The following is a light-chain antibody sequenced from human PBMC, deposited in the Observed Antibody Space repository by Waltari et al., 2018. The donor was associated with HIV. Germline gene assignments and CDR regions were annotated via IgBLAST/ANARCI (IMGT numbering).Light chain of an antibody. Sequence: DIVMTQSPDSLAVSLGARATINCKSSQIVFFSSNKRNYISWYQQKPGQPPKLIIYWASTRQSGVPDRFSGSGSGTDFTLSISSLQAEDVAVYFCQQTYTTPPTFGGGTKVEI. CDR1: QIVFFSSNKRNY. V-gene: IGKV4-1*01. J-gene: IGKJ4*01. CDR2: WAS. CDR3: QQTYTTPPT.